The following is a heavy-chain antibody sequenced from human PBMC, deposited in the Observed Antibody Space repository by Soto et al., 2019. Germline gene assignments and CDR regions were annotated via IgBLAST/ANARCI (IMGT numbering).Heavy chain of an antibody. Sequence: EVQLVESGGGLVQPGGSLRLSCAASGFTFSRYWMHCVRQAPGKGLVWVSRINSDGSSTSYADSVKGRSTISRDNAKNTLYLQMNSLRAEDTAVYYCARDRVDRYCSSTSCYGPGHAFDIWGQGTMVTVSS. D-gene: IGHD2-2*01. V-gene: IGHV3-74*01. CDR1: GFTFSRYW. CDR2: INSDGSST. CDR3: ARDRVDRYCSSTSCYGPGHAFDI. J-gene: IGHJ3*02.